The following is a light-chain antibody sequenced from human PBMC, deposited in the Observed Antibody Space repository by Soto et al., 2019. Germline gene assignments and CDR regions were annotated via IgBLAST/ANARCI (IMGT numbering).Light chain of an antibody. CDR3: QQYGSSPWT. J-gene: IGKJ1*01. Sequence: EIVLTQSPCTLSLYPGESATLSCRASQSVTSSYIAWYQQKPGQAPRLLIYRASTRATGIPDRFSGSGSGTDFTLIISRLEPEDFAVYHCQQYGSSPWTFGQGTKVDIK. V-gene: IGKV3-20*01. CDR1: QSVTSSY. CDR2: RAS.